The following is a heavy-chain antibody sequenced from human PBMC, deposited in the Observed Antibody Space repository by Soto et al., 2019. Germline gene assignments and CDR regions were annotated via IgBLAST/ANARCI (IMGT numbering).Heavy chain of an antibody. D-gene: IGHD2-2*01. J-gene: IGHJ4*02. Sequence: SETLSLTCAVYGGSFSGYYWSWIRQPPGKGLEWIGEINHSGSTNYNPSLKSRVTISVDTSKNQFSLRLSSVTAADTAVYYCARGKYQPSFDYWGQGTLVTVSS. V-gene: IGHV4-34*01. CDR2: INHSGST. CDR3: ARGKYQPSFDY. CDR1: GGSFSGYY.